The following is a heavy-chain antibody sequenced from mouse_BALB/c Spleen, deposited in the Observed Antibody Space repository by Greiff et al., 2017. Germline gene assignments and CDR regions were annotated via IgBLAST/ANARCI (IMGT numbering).Heavy chain of an antibody. J-gene: IGHJ1*01. D-gene: IGHD3-3*01. V-gene: IGHV1-7*01. CDR2: INPSTGYT. CDR3: ARREGRWYFDV. Sequence: QVQLQQSGAELAKPGASVKMSCKASGYTFTSYWMHWVKQRPGQGLEWIGYINPSTGYTEYNQKFKDKATLTADKSSSTAYMQLSSLTSEDSAVYYCARREGRWYFDVWGAGTTVTVSS. CDR1: GYTFTSYW.